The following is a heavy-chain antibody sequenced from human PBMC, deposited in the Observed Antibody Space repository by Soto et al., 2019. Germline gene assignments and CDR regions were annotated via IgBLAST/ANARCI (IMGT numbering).Heavy chain of an antibody. Sequence: EVQLLESGGGLVQPGGSLRLSCAASGVTLRNYAMSWVRQAPGGGLEWVSSITGSGGNTYYADSVKGRFTISRDNSKNTLYLQMSSLRAEDTALYYCAKDAQQLGPSHWFDPWGQGTLVTVSS. V-gene: IGHV3-23*01. CDR3: AKDAQQLGPSHWFDP. CDR2: ITGSGGNT. J-gene: IGHJ5*02. D-gene: IGHD6-13*01. CDR1: GVTLRNYA.